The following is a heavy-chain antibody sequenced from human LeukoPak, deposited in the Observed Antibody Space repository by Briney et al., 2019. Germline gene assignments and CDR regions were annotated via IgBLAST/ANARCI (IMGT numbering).Heavy chain of an antibody. V-gene: IGHV3-23*01. Sequence: GGSLRLSCAASGFTFSSHAMSWVRQAPGKGLEWVPAISGSGGSTYYADSVKGRFTISRDNSKNTLYLQMNSLRAEDTAVYYCAKTYDILYGMDVWGKGTTVTVSS. D-gene: IGHD3-9*01. CDR1: GFTFSSHA. CDR2: ISGSGGST. CDR3: AKTYDILYGMDV. J-gene: IGHJ6*04.